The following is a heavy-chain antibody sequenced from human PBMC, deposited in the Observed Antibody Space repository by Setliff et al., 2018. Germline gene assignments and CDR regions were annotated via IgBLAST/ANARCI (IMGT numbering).Heavy chain of an antibody. J-gene: IGHJ5*02. CDR3: ARLPSKRIHYNFWSGSYNWFDP. CDR2: IYYSGST. CDR1: GGSISSSSYY. Sequence: SETLSLTCTVSGGSISSSSYYWGWIRQPPGKGLEWIGSIYYSGSTYYNPSLKSRVTISVDTSKNQFSLKLNSVTAADTAVYYCARLPSKRIHYNFWSGSYNWFDPWGQGTLVTVSS. V-gene: IGHV4-39*01. D-gene: IGHD3-3*01.